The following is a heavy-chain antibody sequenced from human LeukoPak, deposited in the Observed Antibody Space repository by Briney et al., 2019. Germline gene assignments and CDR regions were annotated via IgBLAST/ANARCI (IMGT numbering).Heavy chain of an antibody. J-gene: IGHJ6*02. Sequence: GASVKVSCKASGYTFTSYGISWVRQAPGQGLEWMGWISAYNGNTNYAQKLQGRVTMTTDTSTSTAYMELRSLRSDDTAVYYCARWLATIREGYGMDVWGQGTTVTVSS. CDR1: GYTFTSYG. CDR2: ISAYNGNT. CDR3: ARWLATIREGYGMDV. D-gene: IGHD5-24*01. V-gene: IGHV1-18*01.